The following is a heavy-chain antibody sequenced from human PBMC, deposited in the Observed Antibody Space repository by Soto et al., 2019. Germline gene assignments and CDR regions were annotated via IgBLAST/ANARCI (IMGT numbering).Heavy chain of an antibody. D-gene: IGHD3-10*01. CDR3: ARGLILWFGELSRRGGYYYYMDV. CDR2: INDSGNI. J-gene: IGHJ6*03. CDR1: GGSFRGYQ. V-gene: IGHV4-34*01. Sequence: QVQLQQWGAGLLKPSETLSLTCAVYGGSFRGYQWSWIRQTPGKGLEWIGEINDSGNINYNPSLKSRVTILVDTAKKQISLKLSSVPAADTAVYYCARGLILWFGELSRRGGYYYYMDVWGKGTTVTVSS.